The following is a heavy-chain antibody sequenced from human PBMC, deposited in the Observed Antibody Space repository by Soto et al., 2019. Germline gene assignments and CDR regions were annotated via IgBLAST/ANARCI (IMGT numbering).Heavy chain of an antibody. CDR3: AKQSPHEFWRGYYLDY. Sequence: EVQLVESGGGLVQPGRSLRLSCAASGFTFDDYAMHWVRQAPGKGLEWVSGISWNSGSIGYADSVKGRFTISRDNAKNSLYLQMNSLRAEDTALYYCAKQSPHEFWRGYYLDYWGQGTLVTVSS. CDR2: ISWNSGSI. J-gene: IGHJ4*02. V-gene: IGHV3-9*01. D-gene: IGHD3-3*01. CDR1: GFTFDDYA.